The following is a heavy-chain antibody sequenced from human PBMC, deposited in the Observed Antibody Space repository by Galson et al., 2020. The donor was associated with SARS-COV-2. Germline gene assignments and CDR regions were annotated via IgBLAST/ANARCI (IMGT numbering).Heavy chain of an antibody. Sequence: SQTLSLTCTVSKFSIISGYYWGWIRQPPGKGLEWIGNMAHSARTYSNPSLRSRATFAGDTPKNQFSMRPRSVTAADTAVYFCAGVGPHYERLTGYFRYYVDCWGRGTLVTVSS. CDR1: KFSIISGYY. CDR2: MAHSART. CDR3: AGVGPHYERLTGYFRYYVDC. J-gene: IGHJ4*02. D-gene: IGHD3-9*01. V-gene: IGHV4-38-2*02.